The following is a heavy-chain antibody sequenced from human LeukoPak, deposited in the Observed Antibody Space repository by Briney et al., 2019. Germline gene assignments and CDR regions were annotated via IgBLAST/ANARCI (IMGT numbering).Heavy chain of an antibody. CDR2: IYYSGST. D-gene: IGHD3-22*01. Sequence: KSSETLSLTCTVSGGSISSSSYYWGWIRQPPGKGLEWIGSIYYSGSTYYNPSLKSRVTISVDTSKNQFSLRLSSVTAADTAVYYCARDPPYYYDSSGYSDAFDIWGQGTMVTVSS. V-gene: IGHV4-39*07. CDR1: GGSISSSSYY. CDR3: ARDPPYYYDSSGYSDAFDI. J-gene: IGHJ3*02.